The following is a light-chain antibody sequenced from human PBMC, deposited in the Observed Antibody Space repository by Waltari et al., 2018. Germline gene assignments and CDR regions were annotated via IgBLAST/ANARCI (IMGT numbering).Light chain of an antibody. Sequence: SGRATQSVSYYLAWYQQRPGQAPRLLIYDTSNSATCIPARFSGSGSETDFTLTISSLEPEDFAVYYCQQRRNWPLTFGGGTKVEIK. CDR1: QSVSYY. CDR3: QQRRNWPLT. J-gene: IGKJ4*01. V-gene: IGKV3-11*01. CDR2: DTS.